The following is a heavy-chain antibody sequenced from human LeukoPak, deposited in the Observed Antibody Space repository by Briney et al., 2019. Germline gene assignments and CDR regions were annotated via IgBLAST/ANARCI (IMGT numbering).Heavy chain of an antibody. CDR1: GYTFTGYY. Sequence: ASVKVSRKASGYTFTGYYMHWVRQAPGQGLEWMGWINPNSGGTNYAQKFQGRVTMTRDTSISTAYMELSRLRSDDTAVYYCARAVGYGSGSYSPYYYYGMDVWGQGTTVTVSS. CDR2: INPNSGGT. CDR3: ARAVGYGSGSYSPYYYYGMDV. J-gene: IGHJ6*02. D-gene: IGHD3-10*01. V-gene: IGHV1-2*02.